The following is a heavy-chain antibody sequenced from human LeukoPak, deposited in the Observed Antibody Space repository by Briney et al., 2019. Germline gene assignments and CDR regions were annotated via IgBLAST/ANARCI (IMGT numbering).Heavy chain of an antibody. CDR1: GYTFTSYD. V-gene: IGHV1-8*01. J-gene: IGHJ5*02. CDR3: ARGQQLHFTLNWFDP. D-gene: IGHD6-13*01. CDR2: MNPNSGNT. Sequence: GASVKVSCKASGYTFTSYDINWVRQATGQGREWMGWMNPNSGNTGYAQKFQGRVTMTRNTSISTAYMELSSLRSEDTAVYYCARGQQLHFTLNWFDPWGQGTLVTVSS.